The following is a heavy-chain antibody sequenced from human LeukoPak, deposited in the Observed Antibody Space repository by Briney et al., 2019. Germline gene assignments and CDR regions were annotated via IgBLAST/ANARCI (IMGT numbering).Heavy chain of an antibody. Sequence: SGTLSLTCSVAGGSLSSGSYYWGWIRQPPGKGLEWIGSIYYSGSTYYNPSLKSRVSISVDTSKNQFSLKVSSVTAADTAVYYCAIHTAKYGSSLDWSDAWGQGTLVTVSS. CDR1: GGSLSSGSYY. D-gene: IGHD6-13*01. CDR2: IYYSGST. V-gene: IGHV4-39*01. CDR3: AIHTAKYGSSLDWSDA. J-gene: IGHJ5*02.